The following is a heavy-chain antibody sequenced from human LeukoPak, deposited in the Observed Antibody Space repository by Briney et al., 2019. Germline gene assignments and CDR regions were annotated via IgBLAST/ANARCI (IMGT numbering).Heavy chain of an antibody. Sequence: PSETLSLTCTVSGGSISSYYWSWIRQPAGKGLEWIGRIYTSGSTNYNPSLKSRVTMSVDMSKNQFSLKLSSVTAADTAVYYCARGGFGPRRYYYYMDVWGKGTTVTVSS. J-gene: IGHJ6*03. V-gene: IGHV4-4*07. CDR1: GGSISSYY. D-gene: IGHD3-10*01. CDR2: IYTSGST. CDR3: ARGGFGPRRYYYYMDV.